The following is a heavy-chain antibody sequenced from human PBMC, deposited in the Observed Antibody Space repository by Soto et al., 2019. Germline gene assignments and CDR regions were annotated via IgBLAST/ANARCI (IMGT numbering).Heavy chain of an antibody. J-gene: IGHJ6*02. V-gene: IGHV3-33*01. D-gene: IGHD2-15*01. CDR3: ARDRLVVVVAATGDYYGMDV. CDR1: GFTFSSYG. CDR2: IWYDGSNK. Sequence: QVQLVESGGGVVQPGRSLRLSCAASGFTFSSYGMHWVRQAPGKGLEWVAVIWYDGSNKYYADSVKGRFTISRDNSKNTLDLQMNSLRAEDTAVYYCARDRLVVVVAATGDYYGMDVWGQGTTVTVSS.